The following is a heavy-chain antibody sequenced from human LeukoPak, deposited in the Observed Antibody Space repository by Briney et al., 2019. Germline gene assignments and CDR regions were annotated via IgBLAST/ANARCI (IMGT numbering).Heavy chain of an antibody. Sequence: ASEKVSCKASGYTFTSYGISWVRQAPGQGLEWMGWISAYNGNTNCAQKLQGRVTMTTDTSTSTAYMELRSLRSDDTAVYYCARDSSGYSYGPPFDYWGQGTLVTVSS. J-gene: IGHJ4*02. CDR2: ISAYNGNT. D-gene: IGHD5-18*01. CDR1: GYTFTSYG. CDR3: ARDSSGYSYGPPFDY. V-gene: IGHV1-18*01.